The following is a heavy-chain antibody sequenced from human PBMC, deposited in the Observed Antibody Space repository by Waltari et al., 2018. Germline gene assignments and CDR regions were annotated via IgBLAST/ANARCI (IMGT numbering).Heavy chain of an antibody. Sequence: QVQLVESGGGVVQPGRSLRLSCAASGFTFSSYGMHWVRQAPGKGLEWVAVISYDGRNKYYADSVKGRFTISRDNSKNTLYLQMNSLRAEDTAVYYCAKLITMIVGVDYWGQGTLVTVSS. CDR2: ISYDGRNK. CDR3: AKLITMIVGVDY. D-gene: IGHD3-22*01. J-gene: IGHJ4*02. CDR1: GFTFSSYG. V-gene: IGHV3-30*18.